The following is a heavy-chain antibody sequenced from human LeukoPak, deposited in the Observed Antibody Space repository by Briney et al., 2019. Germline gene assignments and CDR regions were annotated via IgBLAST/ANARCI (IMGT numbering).Heavy chain of an antibody. Sequence: ASVRVSCKASGYTFTGYDINWVRQATGQGLEWMGWMNPNSGNTGYAQKFQGRVTMTRNTSISTAYMELSSLRSEDTAVYYCARDGPIVVVPAASNFDYWGQGTLVTVSS. CDR1: GYTFTGYD. CDR3: ARDGPIVVVPAASNFDY. D-gene: IGHD2-2*01. J-gene: IGHJ4*02. CDR2: MNPNSGNT. V-gene: IGHV1-8*01.